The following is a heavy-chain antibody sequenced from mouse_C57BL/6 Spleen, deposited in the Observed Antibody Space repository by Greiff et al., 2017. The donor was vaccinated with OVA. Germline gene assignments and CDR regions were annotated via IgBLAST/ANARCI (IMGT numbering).Heavy chain of an antibody. V-gene: IGHV1-64*01. CDR3: ARRGSTAPWYFDV. CDR2: IHPNSGST. D-gene: IGHD1-2*01. J-gene: IGHJ1*03. Sequence: QVQLQQSGAELVKPGASVKLSCKASGYTFTSYWMHWVKQRPGQGLEWIGMIHPNSGSTNYNEKFKSKATLTVDKSSSTVYMQLSSLTSEDSAVYYCARRGSTAPWYFDVWGTGTTVTVSS. CDR1: GYTFTSYW.